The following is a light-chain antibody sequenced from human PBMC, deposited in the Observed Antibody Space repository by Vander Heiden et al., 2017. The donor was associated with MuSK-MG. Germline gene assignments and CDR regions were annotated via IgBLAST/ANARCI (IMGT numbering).Light chain of an antibody. Sequence: EIVLTQSPGTLSLSPGERVTLSCRASQSVSSSYLAWYQQKPGQAPRLLIYGASSRATGIPDRFSGSGSGTDFTLTISRLEPEDFAVYYCQQYGSVYTFGQGTKLEIK. V-gene: IGKV3-20*01. J-gene: IGKJ2*01. CDR2: GAS. CDR3: QQYGSVYT. CDR1: QSVSSSY.